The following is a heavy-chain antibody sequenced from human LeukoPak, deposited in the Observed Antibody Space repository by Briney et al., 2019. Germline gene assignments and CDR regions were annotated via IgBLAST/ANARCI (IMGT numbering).Heavy chain of an antibody. D-gene: IGHD4-17*01. CDR1: GFTFGTYA. CDR2: ISYDGSNK. J-gene: IGHJ6*04. CDR3: AKNARDYGDYDHYGMDV. Sequence: GRSLRLSCAASGFTFGTYAMHWVRQAPGKGLEGAAVISYDGSNKYYADSVKGRFTISRDNSKNTLYLQMNSLRPEDTAVYYCAKNARDYGDYDHYGMDVWGKGTTVTVSS. V-gene: IGHV3-30*18.